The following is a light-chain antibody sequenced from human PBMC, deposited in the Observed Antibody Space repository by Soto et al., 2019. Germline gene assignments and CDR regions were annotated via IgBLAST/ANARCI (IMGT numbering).Light chain of an antibody. V-gene: IGKV1-17*01. CDR3: QQVKTYPRT. CDR2: AAS. CDR1: QGIRND. J-gene: IGKJ4*01. Sequence: DIQMTQSPSSLSASVGDRVTITCRASQGIRNDLGWYQQRPGKAPKRLIYAASSLQSGVPSRFSGGGSGTQFTLTIDSLQPEDFATYYCQQVKTYPRTFGGGTKVDIK.